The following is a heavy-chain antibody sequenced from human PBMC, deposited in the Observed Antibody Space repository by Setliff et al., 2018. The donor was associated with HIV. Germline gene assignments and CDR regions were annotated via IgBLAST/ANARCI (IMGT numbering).Heavy chain of an antibody. Sequence: SETLSLTCTVSGGSVSSHYWIWIRQPLGKGLEWIGYIHYSGATNYNPSLKSRVTISLDTSRTQFSLRLSSVTAADTAVYYCARHSPNVGVRGDAFDIWGQGTVVTVSS. CDR1: GGSVSSHY. J-gene: IGHJ3*02. D-gene: IGHD2-8*01. CDR3: ARHSPNVGVRGDAFDI. V-gene: IGHV4-59*08. CDR2: IHYSGAT.